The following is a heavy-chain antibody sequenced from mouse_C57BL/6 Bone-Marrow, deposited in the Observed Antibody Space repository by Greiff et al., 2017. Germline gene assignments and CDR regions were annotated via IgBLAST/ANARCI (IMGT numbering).Heavy chain of an antibody. CDR2: IDPSDSYT. V-gene: IGHV1-50*01. Sequence: QVQLQPGAELVKPGASVKLSCKASGYTFTSYWMQWVKQRPGQGLEWIGEIDPSDSYTNYNQKFKGKATLTVDTSSSTAYMQLSSLTSEDSAVYYCARVGYYGSSLYYYAMDYWGQGTSVTVSS. CDR3: ARVGYYGSSLYYYAMDY. D-gene: IGHD1-1*01. CDR1: GYTFTSYW. J-gene: IGHJ4*01.